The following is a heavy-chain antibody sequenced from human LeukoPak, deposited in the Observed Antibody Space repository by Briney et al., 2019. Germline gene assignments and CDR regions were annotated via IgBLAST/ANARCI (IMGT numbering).Heavy chain of an antibody. CDR3: ARGVRIIYYFDY. J-gene: IGHJ4*02. V-gene: IGHV1-8*03. CDR2: MNPNSGNT. Sequence: GASVKVSCKASGYTFTGYYMHWVRQATGQGLEWMGWMNPNSGNTGYAQKFQGRVTITRNTSISTAYMELSSLRSEDTAVYYCARGVRIIYYFDYWGQGTLVTVSS. D-gene: IGHD3-16*01. CDR1: GYTFTGYY.